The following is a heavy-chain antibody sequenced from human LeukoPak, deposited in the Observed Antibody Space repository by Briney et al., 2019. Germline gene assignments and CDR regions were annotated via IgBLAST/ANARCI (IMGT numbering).Heavy chain of an antibody. J-gene: IGHJ5*02. V-gene: IGHV3-23*01. CDR1: GFTFSSHA. Sequence: PGWSLRLSCAGSGTGFTFSSHAMSWDRQAPGKGLEWVSSITSSGDNTFYADSVKGRFTISRDNSKNTLYLQMNSLRAEETAIYYCAKQIRLTSVQHLSWGQGTLVTVSS. D-gene: IGHD4-17*01. CDR3: AKQIRLTSVQHLS. CDR2: ITSSGDNT.